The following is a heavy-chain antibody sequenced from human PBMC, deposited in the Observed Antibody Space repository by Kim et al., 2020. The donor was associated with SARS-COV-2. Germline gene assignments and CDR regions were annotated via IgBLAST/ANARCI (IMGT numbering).Heavy chain of an antibody. Sequence: GGSLRLSCAASGFTFSSYGMHWVRQAPGKGLEWVAVIWYDGSNKYYADSVKGRFTISRDNSKNTLYLQMNSLRAEDTAVYYCAKDNRDRWFGELLRDYYYGMDVWGQGTTVTVSS. CDR3: AKDNRDRWFGELLRDYYYGMDV. CDR2: IWYDGSNK. J-gene: IGHJ6*02. CDR1: GFTFSSYG. D-gene: IGHD3-10*01. V-gene: IGHV3-33*06.